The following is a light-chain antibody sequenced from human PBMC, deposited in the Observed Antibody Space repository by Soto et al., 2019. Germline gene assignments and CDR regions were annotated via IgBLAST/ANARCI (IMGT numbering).Light chain of an antibody. Sequence: DIQLTQSPSLLSASIGDRVTITCRASHDISTFLAWYQQKPGKAPKLLIYEASTLQSGVPSRFSGSGSGTEFTLKISGLLPEDFADYHYQQLYTLHFPCGKGTRL. CDR1: HDISTF. J-gene: IGKJ5*01. CDR2: EAS. V-gene: IGKV1-9*01. CDR3: QQLYTLHFP.